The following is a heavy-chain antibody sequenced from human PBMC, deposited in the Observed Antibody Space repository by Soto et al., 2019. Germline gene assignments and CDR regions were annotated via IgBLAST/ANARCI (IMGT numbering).Heavy chain of an antibody. CDR1: GYTFTSYG. CDR3: ARGPIRYFDWLLLGTEPVEY. Sequence: QVQLVQSGAEVKKPGASVKVSCKASGYTFTSYGISWVRQAPGQGLEWMGWISAYNGNTNYAQKLQGRVTMTTDTSTSTAYMELRSLRSDDTAVYYCARGPIRYFDWLLLGTEPVEYWGQGTLVTVSS. V-gene: IGHV1-18*01. J-gene: IGHJ4*02. D-gene: IGHD3-9*01. CDR2: ISAYNGNT.